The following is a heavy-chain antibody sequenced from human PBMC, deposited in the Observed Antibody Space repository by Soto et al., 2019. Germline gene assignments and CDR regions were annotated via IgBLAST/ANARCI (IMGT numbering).Heavy chain of an antibody. CDR3: ARGATHGSSWYFWFDP. J-gene: IGHJ5*02. CDR2: IIPLFGTT. D-gene: IGHD6-13*01. Sequence: PAVKVSFKSSGVTFITYSINWVLQAPGQGLEWMGGIIPLFGTTNYAQKFKGRVTITADESTSTAYMELSSLRAEDAAVYYCARGATHGSSWYFWFDPWGQGTLVTVSS. CDR1: GVTFITYS. V-gene: IGHV1-69*01.